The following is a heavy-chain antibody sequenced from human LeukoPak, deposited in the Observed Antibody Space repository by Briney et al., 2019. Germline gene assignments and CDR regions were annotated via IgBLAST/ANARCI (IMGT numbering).Heavy chain of an antibody. CDR2: ISYDGRIK. Sequence: GGSLRLSCAASGLTFSNYAMHWVRQAPGKGLEWVAVISYDGRIKYYADSVKGRFTFSRDNSKNTLYLQMNSLRAEDTAIYYCVSLRGYSAYDLDYWGQGTLVTVSS. J-gene: IGHJ4*02. V-gene: IGHV3-30*04. D-gene: IGHD5-12*01. CDR3: VSLRGYSAYDLDY. CDR1: GLTFSNYA.